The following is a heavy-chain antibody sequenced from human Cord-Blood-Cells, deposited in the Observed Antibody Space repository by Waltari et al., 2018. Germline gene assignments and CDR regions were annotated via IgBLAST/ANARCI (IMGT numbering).Heavy chain of an antibody. CDR2: ISSRSSYI. CDR1: GFTFSSYS. J-gene: IGHJ3*02. CDR3: ARQTGDGDAFDI. V-gene: IGHV3-21*01. Sequence: EVQLVESGGGLVKPGGSLRLSCAASGFTFSSYSMNWVRQATGKGLEWVSSISSRSSYIYYADSVKGRFTISRDNAKNSLYLQMNSLRAEDTAVYYCARQTGDGDAFDIWGQGTMVTVSS. D-gene: IGHD7-27*01.